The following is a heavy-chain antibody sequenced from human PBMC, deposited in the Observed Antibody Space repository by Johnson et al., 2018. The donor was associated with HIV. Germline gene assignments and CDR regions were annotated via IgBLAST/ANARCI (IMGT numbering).Heavy chain of an antibody. D-gene: IGHD3-22*01. CDR1: GFTFSSYA. Sequence: QVQLVESGGGVVQPGRSLRLSCAASGFTFSSYAMHWVRQAPGKGLEGVAVISYAGCNQYSADSVKGRFPLSRDNSKNTLYVQMNSLRAEDTAVYYCARERNMIVVDDDAFDIWGQGTMVTVSS. J-gene: IGHJ3*02. V-gene: IGHV3-30-3*01. CDR2: ISYAGCNQ. CDR3: ARERNMIVVDDDAFDI.